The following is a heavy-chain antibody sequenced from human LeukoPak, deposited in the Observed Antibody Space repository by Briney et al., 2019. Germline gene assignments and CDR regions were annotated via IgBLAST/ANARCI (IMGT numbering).Heavy chain of an antibody. CDR2: IYYSGST. J-gene: IGHJ4*02. CDR3: AREGTRTGSFDY. D-gene: IGHD3/OR15-3a*01. V-gene: IGHV4-59*01. Sequence: SETLSLTCTVSCGSISSYYWSWIRQPPGKGLEWIGYIYYSGSTNYNPSLKSRVTISVDTSKNQFSLKLSSVTAADTAVYYCAREGTRTGSFDYWGQGTLVTVSS. CDR1: CGSISSYY.